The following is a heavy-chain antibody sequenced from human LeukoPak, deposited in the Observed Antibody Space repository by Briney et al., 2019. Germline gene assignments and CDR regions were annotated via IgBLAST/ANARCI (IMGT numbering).Heavy chain of an antibody. CDR1: GGSFSGYY. D-gene: IGHD3-10*01. CDR2: INHSGST. Sequence: KPSETLSLTCAVYGGSFSGYYWSWIRQPPGKVLEWIGEINHSGSTNYNPSLKSRVTISVDTSKNQFSLKLSSVTAADTAVYYCASEGTYYYGSGSPVVWGQGTLVTVSS. V-gene: IGHV4-34*01. J-gene: IGHJ4*02. CDR3: ASEGTYYYGSGSPVV.